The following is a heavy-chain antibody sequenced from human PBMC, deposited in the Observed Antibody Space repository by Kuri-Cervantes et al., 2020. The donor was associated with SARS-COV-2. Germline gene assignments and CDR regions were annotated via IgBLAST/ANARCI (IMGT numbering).Heavy chain of an antibody. D-gene: IGHD3-22*01. V-gene: IGHV4-34*01. Sequence: SETLSLTCAVYGGSFSGYYWSWIRQLPGKGLEWIGEINHSGSTNYNPSLKSRVTISVDTSKNQFSLKLSSVTAADTAVYYCASPACLYYYDSSGYCHFQHWGQGTLVTVSS. CDR3: ASPACLYYYDSSGYCHFQH. J-gene: IGHJ1*01. CDR2: INHSGST. CDR1: GGSFSGYY.